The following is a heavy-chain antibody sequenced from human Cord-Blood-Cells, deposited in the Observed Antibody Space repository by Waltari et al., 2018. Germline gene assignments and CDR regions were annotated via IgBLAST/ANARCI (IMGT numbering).Heavy chain of an antibody. Sequence: QVQLVQSGAEVKKPGASVKVSCKAAGYTFTGYYMPWVRQAPGQGLEGMGWINPNSGGTNYAKKFQGRVTMTRDTSISTAYMELSRLRSDDTAVYYCAVTGGGSYYAFDIWGQGTMVTVSS. CDR2: INPNSGGT. J-gene: IGHJ3*02. D-gene: IGHD1-26*01. CDR1: GYTFTGYY. V-gene: IGHV1-2*02. CDR3: AVTGGGSYYAFDI.